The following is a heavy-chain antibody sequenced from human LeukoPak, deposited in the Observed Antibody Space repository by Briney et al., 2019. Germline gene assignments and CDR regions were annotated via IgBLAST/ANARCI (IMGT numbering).Heavy chain of an antibody. CDR3: EKEGDEFRGYLDL. J-gene: IGHJ6*03. CDR2: IHNDGTQG. Sequence: GVSLRLSCAASGFTFSRLGMQWVRQAPGKGLELVAVIHNDGTQGQYADSVKGRFTIFKHNSHNTLYLQMNNMIDYETTGFDFEKEGDEFRGYLDLWGKGTTVIVSS. CDR1: GFTFSRLG. V-gene: IGHV3-30*02. D-gene: IGHD1-26*01.